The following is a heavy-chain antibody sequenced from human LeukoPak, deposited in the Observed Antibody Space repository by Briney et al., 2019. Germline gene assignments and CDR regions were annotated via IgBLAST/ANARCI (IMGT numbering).Heavy chain of an antibody. D-gene: IGHD3-22*01. CDR3: ARVSQNYYDSSGYPGGDY. V-gene: IGHV3-48*04. CDR2: ISSSSSTI. J-gene: IGHJ4*02. CDR1: GFTFSSYS. Sequence: PGGSLRLSCAASGFTFSSYSMNWVRQAPGKGLEWVSYISSSSSTIYYADSVKGRFTISRDNAKNSLYLQMNSLRAEDTAVYYCARVSQNYYDSSGYPGGDYWGQGTLVTVSS.